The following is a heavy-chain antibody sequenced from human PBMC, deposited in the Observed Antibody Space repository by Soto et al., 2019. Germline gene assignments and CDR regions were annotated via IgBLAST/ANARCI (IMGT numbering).Heavy chain of an antibody. D-gene: IGHD1-26*01. CDR1: GFIFENFG. J-gene: IGHJ5*02. CDR2: ISGSGFKK. V-gene: IGHV3-23*01. CDR3: AKNQGVELVPLATVDWFDP. Sequence: GGSLRLSCAASGFIFENFGMSWVRQAPGKGLEWISSISGSGFKKYYADSVKGRFTISRDNSKSTVYLELNNLSAVDTAVYHCAKNQGVELVPLATVDWFDPWGQGSVVTVSS.